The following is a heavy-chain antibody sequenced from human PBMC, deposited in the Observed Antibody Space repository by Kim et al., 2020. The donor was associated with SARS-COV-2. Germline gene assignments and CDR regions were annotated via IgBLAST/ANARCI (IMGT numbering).Heavy chain of an antibody. CDR1: GGSISSYY. Sequence: SETLSLTCTVSGGSISSYYWSWIRQPPGKGLEWIGYIYYSGSTNYNPSLKSRVTISVDTSKNQFSLKLSSVTAADTAVYYCARDGAMAARYFDLWGRGTLVTVSS. V-gene: IGHV4-59*01. D-gene: IGHD5-18*01. J-gene: IGHJ2*01. CDR2: IYYSGST. CDR3: ARDGAMAARYFDL.